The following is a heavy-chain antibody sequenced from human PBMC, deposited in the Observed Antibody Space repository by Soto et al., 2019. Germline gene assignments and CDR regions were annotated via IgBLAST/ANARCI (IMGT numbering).Heavy chain of an antibody. CDR3: ARGATIFGVAAYSYYEMEV. Sequence: QVQLVQSGAEVKKPGSSVKVSCRASGGTFSNYAISWVRQAPGQGLEWMGGIVPAFGTPNYAQNLQGGITITADDSTTTVYMDLSSLRSEDTAVYYCARGATIFGVAAYSYYEMEVWGQGTTVTVSS. CDR2: IVPAFGTP. J-gene: IGHJ6*02. CDR1: GGTFSNYA. V-gene: IGHV1-69*01. D-gene: IGHD3-3*01.